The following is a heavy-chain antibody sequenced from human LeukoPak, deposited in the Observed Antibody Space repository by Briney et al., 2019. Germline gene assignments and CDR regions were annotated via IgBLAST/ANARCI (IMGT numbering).Heavy chain of an antibody. CDR3: TRDAGTCRFDY. CDR2: ISGSSTTI. D-gene: IGHD1/OR15-1a*01. V-gene: IGHV3-48*02. Sequence: PGGSVRLSCAASGFTFRIHTMHCVRQAPGKGRECVSYISGSSTTIYYPDSVKGSITISKDNAKNSLYLQMNSLRDEDTAVYYCTRDAGTCRFDYWGQGTLVTVSS. CDR1: GFTFRIHT. J-gene: IGHJ4*02.